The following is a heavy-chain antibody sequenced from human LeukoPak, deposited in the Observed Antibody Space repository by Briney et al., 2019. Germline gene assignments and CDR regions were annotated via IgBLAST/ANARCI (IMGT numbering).Heavy chain of an antibody. Sequence: PGGSLRLSCAASGLTFSSHWMHWVRQAPGKGLVWVSRVTNDGSSTTYADSVKGRFTISRDNSKNTLYLQMNSLRAEDTAVYYCAKIDHRMVVAAMGFDYWGQGTLVTVSS. V-gene: IGHV3-74*01. CDR3: AKIDHRMVVAAMGFDY. D-gene: IGHD2-15*01. CDR1: GLTFSSHW. J-gene: IGHJ4*02. CDR2: VTNDGSST.